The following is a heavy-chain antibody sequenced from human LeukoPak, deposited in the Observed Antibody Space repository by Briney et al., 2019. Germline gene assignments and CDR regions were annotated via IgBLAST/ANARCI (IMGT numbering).Heavy chain of an antibody. Sequence: PGGSLRLSCPASGXSVSSNYMSWVRQAPGKGLEWVSVIYSGGSTYYADSVKGRFTISRDNSKNTLYLQMNSLRAEDTAVYYCARSPGAYCGGDCYPYYFDYWGQGTLVTVSS. V-gene: IGHV3-53*01. D-gene: IGHD2-21*02. J-gene: IGHJ4*02. CDR2: IYSGGST. CDR3: ARSPGAYCGGDCYPYYFDY. CDR1: GXSVSSNY.